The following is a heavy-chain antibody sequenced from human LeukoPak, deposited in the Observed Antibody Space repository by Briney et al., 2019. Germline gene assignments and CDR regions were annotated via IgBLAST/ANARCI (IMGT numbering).Heavy chain of an antibody. CDR3: AKESRAVAGPKQPETLDY. CDR2: IRESAGST. Sequence: GGSLRLSCAASGFTFSSYAMSWVRQAPGKGLEWVSAIRESAGSTYYADSVKGRFTISRDNSKNTLYLQMNSLRAEDTAVYYCAKESRAVAGPKQPETLDYWGQGTLVTVSS. D-gene: IGHD6-19*01. V-gene: IGHV3-23*01. CDR1: GFTFSSYA. J-gene: IGHJ4*02.